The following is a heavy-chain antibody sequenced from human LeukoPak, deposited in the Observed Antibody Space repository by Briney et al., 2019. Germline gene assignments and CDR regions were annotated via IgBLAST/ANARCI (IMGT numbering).Heavy chain of an antibody. CDR2: MNPNSGNT. Sequence: ASVKVSCKASGYTFTTYAMNWVRQAPGQGLEWMGWMNPNSGNTGYAQKFQGRVTMTRNTSISTAYMELSSLRSEDTAVYYCARVYRRQQLVLGYWGQGTLVTVSS. J-gene: IGHJ4*02. CDR3: ARVYRRQQLVLGY. D-gene: IGHD6-13*01. V-gene: IGHV1-8*02. CDR1: GYTFTTYA.